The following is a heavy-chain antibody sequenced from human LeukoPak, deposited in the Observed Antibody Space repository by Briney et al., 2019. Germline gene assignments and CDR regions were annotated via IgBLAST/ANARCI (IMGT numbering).Heavy chain of an antibody. CDR1: GYTFTGYY. D-gene: IGHD3-10*01. CDR3: ARGESAYFQH. J-gene: IGHJ1*01. Sequence: VASVKVSCKASGYTFTGYYMHWVRQAPGQGLEWMGWINPNSGGTNYAQKFRGRVTMTRDTSISTAYMELSRLRSDDTAVYYCARGESAYFQHWGQGTLVTVSS. CDR2: INPNSGGT. V-gene: IGHV1-2*02.